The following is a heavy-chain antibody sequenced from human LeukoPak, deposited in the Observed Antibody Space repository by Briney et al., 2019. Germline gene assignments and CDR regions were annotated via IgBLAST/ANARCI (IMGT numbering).Heavy chain of an antibody. D-gene: IGHD3-10*01. CDR2: ISTGSSTI. Sequence: GGSLRLSCAASGFTFSGYSMNWVRQAPGKGLQWISFISTGSSTIYYADSVKGRFTISRDSAKNSLYLQMNSLRDDDTALYYCARDRGDYWGQGTLVTVSS. V-gene: IGHV3-48*02. CDR1: GFTFSGYS. CDR3: ARDRGDY. J-gene: IGHJ4*02.